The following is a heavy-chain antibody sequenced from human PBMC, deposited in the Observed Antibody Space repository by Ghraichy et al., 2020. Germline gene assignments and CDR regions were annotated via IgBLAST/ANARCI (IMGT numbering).Heavy chain of an antibody. CDR3: AIDRELLYAFDV. J-gene: IGHJ3*01. CDR1: GFSLSGDA. D-gene: IGHD1-26*01. CDR2: ISYDGSTK. Sequence: GGSLRLSCAASGFSLSGDALHWVRQAPGKGLEWVAVISYDGSTKDYADSVKGRFTISRDNSKNTLYVQMSSLRVEDTAVYYCAIDRELLYAFDVWGQGTMVIVSS. V-gene: IGHV3-30-3*01.